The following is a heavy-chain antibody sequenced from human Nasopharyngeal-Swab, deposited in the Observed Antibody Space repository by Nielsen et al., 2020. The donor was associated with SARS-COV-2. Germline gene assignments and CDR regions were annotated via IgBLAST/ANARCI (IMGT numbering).Heavy chain of an antibody. V-gene: IGHV3-30*03. CDR1: GFSFRSYG. CDR2: ISYDGSNK. J-gene: IGHJ6*02. D-gene: IGHD3-3*01. Sequence: GESLKISCAASGFSFRSYGMHWVRQAPGKGPAWVAVISYDGSNKDYADSVKGRFTISRDNSKNTLYLQTNSLRADDTAVYYCARGTIFGVVKRGPWDYYGMDVWGQGTTVTVSS. CDR3: ARGTIFGVVKRGPWDYYGMDV.